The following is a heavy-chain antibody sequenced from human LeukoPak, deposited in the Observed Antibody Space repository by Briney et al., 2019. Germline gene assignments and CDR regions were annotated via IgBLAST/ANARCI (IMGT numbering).Heavy chain of an antibody. D-gene: IGHD2/OR15-2a*01. CDR1: GFTFSSYA. V-gene: IGHV3-30*18. CDR3: ANPPYLWPGGYFDY. CDR2: ISYDGSNK. J-gene: IGHJ4*02. Sequence: GRSLRLSCAASGFTFSSYAMHWVRQAPGKGLEWVAVISYDGSNKYYADSVKGRFTISRDNSKNTLYLEMNSLRAEDTAVYYCANPPYLWPGGYFDYWGQGTLVTVSS.